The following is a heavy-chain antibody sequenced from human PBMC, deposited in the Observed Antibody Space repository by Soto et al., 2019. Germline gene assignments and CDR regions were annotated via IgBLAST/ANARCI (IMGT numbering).Heavy chain of an antibody. CDR1: GFSFTTYW. CDR3: ASSPRGYCSSTSCRELGNYYGMDV. D-gene: IGHD2-2*01. Sequence: PGESLKISCKGSGFSFTTYWIAWVRQMPGKGLEWMGIIYPGDSKTTYSPSFQGQVTISADKSISTAYLQWSSLKASDTAMYYCASSPRGYCSSTSCRELGNYYGMDVWGQGTTVTVSS. J-gene: IGHJ6*02. CDR2: IYPGDSKT. V-gene: IGHV5-51*01.